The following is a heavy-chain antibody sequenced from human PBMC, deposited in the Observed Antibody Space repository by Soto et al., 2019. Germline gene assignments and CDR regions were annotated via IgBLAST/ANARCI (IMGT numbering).Heavy chain of an antibody. J-gene: IGHJ6*03. V-gene: IGHV4-34*01. CDR3: GRGKSRYGTGTFYNYFYMDV. D-gene: IGHD3-10*01. Sequence: SETLSLTCAVYGGSFSGYYWTWIRQPPGKGLEWIGEINHNGSTSYSPSFKSRVSISTDTSRNQFSLKVNSVTAADTAVYYCGRGKSRYGTGTFYNYFYMDVWGKGNTVTVSS. CDR2: INHNGST. CDR1: GGSFSGYY.